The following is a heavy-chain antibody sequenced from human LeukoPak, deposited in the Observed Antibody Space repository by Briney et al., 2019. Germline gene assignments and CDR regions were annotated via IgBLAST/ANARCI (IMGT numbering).Heavy chain of an antibody. CDR3: ARLAQRDSSGYYAFDI. CDR2: IYYSGST. V-gene: IGHV4-39*01. D-gene: IGHD3-22*01. CDR1: GGSISSSSYY. Sequence: SETLSLTCTVSGGSISSSSYYWGWIRQPPGKGLEWIGSIYYSGSTYYNPSLKSRVTISVDTSKNQFSLKLSSVTAADTAVYYCARLAQRDSSGYYAFDIWGQGTMVTVSS. J-gene: IGHJ3*02.